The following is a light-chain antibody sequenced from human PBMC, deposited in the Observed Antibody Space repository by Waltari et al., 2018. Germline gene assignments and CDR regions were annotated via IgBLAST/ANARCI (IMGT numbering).Light chain of an antibody. Sequence: DIQMTQSPSSLSASVGDRVTITCQASHDINNYLNWYQQKPGKAPKLLIYDASNLETGVPSRFSGSGSGTDFTFTISSLQPEDLATYYCQEFGGSFGGGTKVEIK. V-gene: IGKV1-33*01. CDR2: DAS. J-gene: IGKJ4*01. CDR1: HDINNY. CDR3: QEFGGS.